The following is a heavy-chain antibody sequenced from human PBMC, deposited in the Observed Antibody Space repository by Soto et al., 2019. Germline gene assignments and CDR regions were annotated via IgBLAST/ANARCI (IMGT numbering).Heavy chain of an antibody. D-gene: IGHD3-3*01. J-gene: IGHJ4*02. V-gene: IGHV3-30-3*01. CDR2: ISYDGSNK. Sequence: QVQLVESGGGGVQPGRSLRLSCAASGFTFSSYAMHWVRQAPGKGLEWGAVISYDGSNKYYADSVKGRFTISRDNSKNTLYLQMNSLRAEDTAVYYCARIGGDFWSGYYGNVDYWGQGTLVTVSS. CDR3: ARIGGDFWSGYYGNVDY. CDR1: GFTFSSYA.